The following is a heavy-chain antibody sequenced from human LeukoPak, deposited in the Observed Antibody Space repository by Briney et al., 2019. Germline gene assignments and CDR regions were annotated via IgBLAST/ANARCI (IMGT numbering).Heavy chain of an antibody. CDR3: AKGAYDYIEIGYFDS. J-gene: IGHJ4*02. Sequence: GGSLRLSCAASGFTSTNYAMNWVRQAPGKGLEWVSVLIGSSGSTDYADSVKGRFTISRDTSKNTLFLQMNSLRAEDTAIYYCAKGAYDYIEIGYFDSWGQGTLITVSS. CDR2: LIGSSGST. V-gene: IGHV3-23*01. CDR1: GFTSTNYA. D-gene: IGHD5-12*01.